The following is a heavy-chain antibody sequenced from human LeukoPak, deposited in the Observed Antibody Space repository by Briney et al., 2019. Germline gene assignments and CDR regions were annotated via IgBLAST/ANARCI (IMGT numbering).Heavy chain of an antibody. D-gene: IGHD2-2*01. CDR1: GGSFSGYY. J-gene: IGHJ6*03. CDR2: INHSGST. V-gene: IGHV4-34*01. Sequence: TSSETLSLTCAVYGGSFSGYYWSWIRQPPGKGLEWIGEINHSGSTNYNPSLKSRVTISVDTSKNQFSLKLSSVTAADTAVYYCARGLWGYCSSTSCYGAREYYMDVWGKGTTVTVSS. CDR3: ARGLWGYCSSTSCYGAREYYMDV.